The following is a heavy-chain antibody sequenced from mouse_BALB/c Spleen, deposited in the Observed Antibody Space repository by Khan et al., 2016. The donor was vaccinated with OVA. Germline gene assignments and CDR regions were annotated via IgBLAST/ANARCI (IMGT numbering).Heavy chain of an antibody. CDR3: GRDGAYHRNDGWFAY. Sequence: QVQLQQSGAELARPGASVKMSCKASGYTFISYTIHWIKKRPGQGLEWIGYINPSNGYTNYNQKFKDKATLTTDKSSTTAYLQLSSLTSDDSAVYNGGRDGAYHRNDGWFAYWGQGTLVTVSA. CDR2: INPSNGYT. J-gene: IGHJ3*01. D-gene: IGHD2-14*01. V-gene: IGHV1-4*01. CDR1: GYTFISYT.